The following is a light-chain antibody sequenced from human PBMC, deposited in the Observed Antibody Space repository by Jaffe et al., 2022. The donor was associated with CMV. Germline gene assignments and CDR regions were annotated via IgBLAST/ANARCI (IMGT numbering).Light chain of an antibody. J-gene: IGKJ3*01. CDR3: QQYGSSPFT. CDR1: QSVTSNF. CDR2: GAS. Sequence: EILLTQSPGTLSLSPGERASLSCRASQSVTSNFLAWYQQRPGQAPRLLIYGASNRATGIPDRFSGSGSGTDFTLTISRLEPEDLAVYYCQQYGSSPFTFGPGTKVHLK. V-gene: IGKV3-20*01.